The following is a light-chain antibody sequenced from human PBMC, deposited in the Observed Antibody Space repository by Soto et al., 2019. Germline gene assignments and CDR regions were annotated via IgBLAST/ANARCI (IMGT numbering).Light chain of an antibody. CDR3: QQYGSSPSIT. V-gene: IGKV3-20*01. J-gene: IGKJ5*01. CDR1: QTVNSN. Sequence: EIVLTQSPGTLSLSPGERATLSCRASQTVNSNLAWYQQKPGQAPRLLIYGASSRATGIPDRFSGSGSGTDFTLTISRLEPEDFAVYYCQQYGSSPSITFGQGTRLEIK. CDR2: GAS.